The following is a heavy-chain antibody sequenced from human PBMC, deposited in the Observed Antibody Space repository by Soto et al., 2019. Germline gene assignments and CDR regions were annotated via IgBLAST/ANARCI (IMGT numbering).Heavy chain of an antibody. J-gene: IGHJ4*02. CDR1: GFTFSSYA. CDR2: ITGSGGST. D-gene: IGHD5-12*01. V-gene: IGHV3-23*01. Sequence: EVQLLESGGGLVQPGGSLRLSCAASGFTFSSYAMNWVRQAPGKGLEWVSAITGSGGSTYYADSVKGRFTISRDNSKNTLNLQMNSLRAEDTAVYYCAKERNKWLRFDLGYWGQGTLVTVSS. CDR3: AKERNKWLRFDLGY.